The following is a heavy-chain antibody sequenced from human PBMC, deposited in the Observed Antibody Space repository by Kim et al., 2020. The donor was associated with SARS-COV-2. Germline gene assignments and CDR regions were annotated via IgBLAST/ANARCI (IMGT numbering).Heavy chain of an antibody. V-gene: IGHV1-69*13. CDR3: ARDQPDYYDSSDYYYYGMDV. CDR1: GGTFSSYA. D-gene: IGHD3-22*01. J-gene: IGHJ6*02. Sequence: SVKVSCKASGGTFSSYAISWVRQAPGQGLEWMGGIIPIFGTANYAQKFQGRVTITADESTSTAYMELSSLRSEDTAVYYCARDQPDYYDSSDYYYYGMDVWGQGTTVTVSS. CDR2: IIPIFGTA.